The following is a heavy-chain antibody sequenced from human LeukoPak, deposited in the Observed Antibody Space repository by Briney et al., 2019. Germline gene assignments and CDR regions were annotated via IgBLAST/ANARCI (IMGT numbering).Heavy chain of an antibody. V-gene: IGHV4-39*01. CDR2: LYFTGST. J-gene: IGHJ4*02. Sequence: TSETLSLTCTVSGDSFNSRNYYWGWIRQPPGKGLEWIGSLYFTGSTYYNPSLKSRATISLETAKNQFSLKMISVTGADTAVYYCARSLQDIWSGYEAPRRPFDQWGRGTLVTVTS. D-gene: IGHD6-25*01. CDR3: ARSLQDIWSGYEAPRRPFDQ. CDR1: GDSFNSRNYY.